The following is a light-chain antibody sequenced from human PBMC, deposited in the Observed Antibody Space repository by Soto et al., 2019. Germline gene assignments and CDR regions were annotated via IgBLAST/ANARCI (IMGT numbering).Light chain of an antibody. V-gene: IGKV1-12*01. CDR2: GAS. J-gene: IGKJ1*01. CDR1: QGMSGW. CDR3: QQAYIFPPT. Sequence: DIQMTQSPSSVSASVGDRVTITCRASQGMSGWLAWYQQRPGKAPDLLISGASRLQSGVPSRCTGSGFETDFTLTISSLQPEDFATYYCQQAYIFPPTFGQGTKVELK.